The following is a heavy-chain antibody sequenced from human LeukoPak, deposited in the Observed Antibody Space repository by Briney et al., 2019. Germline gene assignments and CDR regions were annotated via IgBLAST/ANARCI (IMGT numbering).Heavy chain of an antibody. CDR2: INHSGST. CDR1: GGSFSGYY. D-gene: IGHD3-9*01. Sequence: SETLSLTCAVYGGSFSGYYWSWIRQPPGKGLEWIGEINHSGSTNYSPSLKSRVTISVDTSKNQFSLKLSSVTAADTAVYYCARGARGILTGYFFDYWGQGTLVTVSS. V-gene: IGHV4-34*01. CDR3: ARGARGILTGYFFDY. J-gene: IGHJ4*02.